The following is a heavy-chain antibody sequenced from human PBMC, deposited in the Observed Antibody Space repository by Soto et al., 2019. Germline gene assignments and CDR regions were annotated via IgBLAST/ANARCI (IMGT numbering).Heavy chain of an antibody. CDR1: GDTFSDYY. CDR2: VNPSGGHT. D-gene: IGHD2-21*02. J-gene: IGHJ4*02. CDR3: ARGRHVVVVTAALDY. Sequence: QVQLMQSGAEVKKPGASVKVSCKASGDTFSDYYIHWVRQAPGQGLEWMGTVNPSGGHTTYSQHFLGRVTITRDKSTCTLHIELTSLTSEDTAVYYCARGRHVVVVTAALDYWGQGTLVTVSS. V-gene: IGHV1-46*01.